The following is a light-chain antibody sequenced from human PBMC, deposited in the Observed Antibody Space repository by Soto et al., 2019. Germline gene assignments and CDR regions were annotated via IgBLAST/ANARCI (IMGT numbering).Light chain of an antibody. V-gene: IGKV1-27*01. CDR3: QKYDRAPFT. CDR1: QGISNY. CDR2: GAS. Sequence: DIQMTQSPSSLSAYLGDRVTITCRASQGISNYLAWYQQQPGRLPKLLLFGASTLQSGVPGRFSGSGSGTLFTLTINGLLPEDVATYYCQKYDRAPFTFGPGTKVDFK. J-gene: IGKJ3*01.